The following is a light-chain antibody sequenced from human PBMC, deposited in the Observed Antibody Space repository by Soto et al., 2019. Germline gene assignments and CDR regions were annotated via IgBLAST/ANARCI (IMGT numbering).Light chain of an antibody. CDR3: QQYGSSRFT. CDR1: QSISSSY. Sequence: EIVVTQSPGTLSFSPGERATLSCRASQSISSSYLAWYHQKPGQAPRLLVYGASSRATGIPDRFSGSGSGTDFTLTISRLEPEDSAVYYCQQYGSSRFTFGPGTKVDIK. V-gene: IGKV3-20*01. J-gene: IGKJ3*01. CDR2: GAS.